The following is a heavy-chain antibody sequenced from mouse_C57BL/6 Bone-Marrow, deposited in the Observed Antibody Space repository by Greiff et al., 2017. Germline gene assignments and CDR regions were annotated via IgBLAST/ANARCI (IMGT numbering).Heavy chain of an antibody. CDR2: IYPGNSDT. J-gene: IGHJ1*03. CDR1: GYTFTSYW. Sequence: VQLQQSGTVLARPGASVKMSCKTSGYTFTSYWMHWVKQRPGQGLEWIGAIYPGNSDTSYNQKFKGKAKLTAVTSASTAYMELSSLTNEDSAVYYCTRRDYGSRRWYFDVWGTGTTVTVSS. CDR3: TRRDYGSRRWYFDV. V-gene: IGHV1-5*01. D-gene: IGHD1-1*01.